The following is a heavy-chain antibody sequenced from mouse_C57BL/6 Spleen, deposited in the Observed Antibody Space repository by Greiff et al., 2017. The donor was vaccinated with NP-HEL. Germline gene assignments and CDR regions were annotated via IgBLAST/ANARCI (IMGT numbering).Heavy chain of an antibody. Sequence: DVQLQESGGGLVKPGGSLKLSCAASGFTFSDYGMHWVRQAPEKGLEWVAYISSGSSTIYYADTVKGRFTISRDNAKNTLFLQMTSLRSEDTAMYYCARSGYYGSSYDFDYWGQGTTLTVSS. D-gene: IGHD1-1*01. J-gene: IGHJ2*01. CDR2: ISSGSSTI. CDR1: GFTFSDYG. CDR3: ARSGYYGSSYDFDY. V-gene: IGHV5-17*01.